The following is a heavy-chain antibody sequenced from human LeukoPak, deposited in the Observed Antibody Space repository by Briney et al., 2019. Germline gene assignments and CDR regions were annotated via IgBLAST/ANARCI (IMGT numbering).Heavy chain of an antibody. CDR1: GGSISSYY. CDR3: AREVAAAGSRDFDY. J-gene: IGHJ4*02. CDR2: IYTSGST. V-gene: IGHV4-4*07. D-gene: IGHD6-13*01. Sequence: SETLSLTRSVSGGSISSYYWSWIRQPAGKGLEWIGRIYTSGSTNYNPSLKSRVTMLVDTSKNQFSLKLSSVTAADTAVYYCAREVAAAGSRDFDYWGQGTLVTVSS.